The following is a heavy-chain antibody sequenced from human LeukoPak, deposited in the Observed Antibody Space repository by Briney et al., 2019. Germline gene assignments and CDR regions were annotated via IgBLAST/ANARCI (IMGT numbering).Heavy chain of an antibody. CDR3: AKTFGWPFYFDY. CDR1: GFPFSSYG. CDR2: ISGGGATT. D-gene: IGHD2/OR15-2a*01. J-gene: IGHJ4*02. V-gene: IGHV3-23*01. Sequence: GGSLRLSCAASGFPFSSYGMGWVRQAPGKGLEWVSGISGGGATTYYADSVKGRFTISRDNSKNTLHLDMSSLRAEDTAAYYCAKTFGWPFYFDYWGQGTLVTVSS.